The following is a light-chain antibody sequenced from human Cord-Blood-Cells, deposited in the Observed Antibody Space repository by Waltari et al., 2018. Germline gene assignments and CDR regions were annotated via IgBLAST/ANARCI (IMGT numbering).Light chain of an antibody. J-gene: IGKJ1*01. CDR1: QSISSW. CDR3: QQYNSYSWT. CDR2: KAS. V-gene: IGKV1-5*03. Sequence: DIQMTQSPSTLSASVGDRVTITCRASQSISSWLDWYQQKPGKAPKLLIYKASSLESGVPSRFSGSGSWTEFTLTISSLQPDDFATYYCQQYNSYSWTFGQGTKVEIK.